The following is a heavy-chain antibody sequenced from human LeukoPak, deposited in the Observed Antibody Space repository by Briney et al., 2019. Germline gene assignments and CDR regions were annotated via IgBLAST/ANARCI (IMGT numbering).Heavy chain of an antibody. CDR1: SYSVSDTYF. Sequence: SETLSLTCAVSSYSVSDTYFWGWIRRPPGTGLEWIGSVYHSGTSRYNSSLKSRITMSVDSSKNVFSLNLKSVTAADPAVYYCARVGGGYELRGLDYWGQGILVIVSS. J-gene: IGHJ4*02. V-gene: IGHV4-38-2*01. D-gene: IGHD1-26*01. CDR2: VYHSGTS. CDR3: ARVGGGYELRGLDY.